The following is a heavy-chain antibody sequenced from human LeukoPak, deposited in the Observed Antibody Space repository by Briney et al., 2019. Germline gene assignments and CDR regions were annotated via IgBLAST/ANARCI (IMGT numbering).Heavy chain of an antibody. D-gene: IGHD6-13*01. V-gene: IGHV4-4*07. Sequence: PSETLSLTCTVSGGSISSYYWSWIRQPAGKGLEWIGRIYTSGSTNYNPSLKSRVTMSVDTSKNQFSLKLSSVTAADTAVYYCARSTIAAADPYYFDYWGQGTLVTVSS. CDR2: IYTSGST. CDR1: GGSISSYY. J-gene: IGHJ4*02. CDR3: ARSTIAAADPYYFDY.